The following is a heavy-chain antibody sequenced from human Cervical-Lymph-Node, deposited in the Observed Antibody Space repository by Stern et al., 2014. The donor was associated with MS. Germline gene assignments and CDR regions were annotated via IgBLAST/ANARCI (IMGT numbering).Heavy chain of an antibody. Sequence: QVQLVQSGAEVKKPGASVKVSCKASGYTFTSYYMHWVRQAPGQGLEWMGIINPSGGSTSYAQKFQGRVTMTRDTSTSTVYMELSSLRSEDTAAYYCARDRATPAPDWYFDLWGRGTLVTVSS. D-gene: IGHD5-12*01. V-gene: IGHV1-46*01. CDR2: INPSGGST. CDR1: GYTFTSYY. J-gene: IGHJ2*01. CDR3: ARDRATPAPDWYFDL.